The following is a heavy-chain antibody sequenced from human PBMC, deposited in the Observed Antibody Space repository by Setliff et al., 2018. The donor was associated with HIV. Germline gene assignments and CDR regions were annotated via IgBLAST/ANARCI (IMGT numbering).Heavy chain of an antibody. CDR1: GGSFAASH. D-gene: IGHD6-19*01. Sequence: ASETLSLTCAVYGGSFAASHWSWIRQSPGKGLEWIGEISHSGDTKYKPSLKGRVTISIDTSKKQFSLRLKSVTAADTAVYYCATSTVAGLFDYWGQGTLVTVSS. J-gene: IGHJ4*02. CDR2: ISHSGDT. V-gene: IGHV4-34*01. CDR3: ATSTVAGLFDY.